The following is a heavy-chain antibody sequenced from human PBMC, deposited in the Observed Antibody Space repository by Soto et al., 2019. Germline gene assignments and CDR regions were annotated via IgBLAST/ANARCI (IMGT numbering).Heavy chain of an antibody. CDR2: ISGSGGST. CDR3: AKFIEMATISWFDP. J-gene: IGHJ5*02. CDR1: GFTFSSYA. V-gene: IGHV3-23*01. D-gene: IGHD5-12*01. Sequence: PGGSLSLSCAASGFTFSSYAMSWVRQAPGKGLEWVSAISGSGGSTYYADSVKGRFTISRDNSKNTLYLQMNSLRAEDTAVYYCAKFIEMATISWFDPWGQGTLVTVSS.